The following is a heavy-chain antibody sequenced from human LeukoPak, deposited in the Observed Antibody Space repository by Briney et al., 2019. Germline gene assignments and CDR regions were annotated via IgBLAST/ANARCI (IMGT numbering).Heavy chain of an antibody. CDR3: ASGKCSGGSCYFDY. CDR1: GGTFSSYA. D-gene: IGHD2-15*01. CDR2: IIPIFGTA. V-gene: IGHV1-69*13. J-gene: IGHJ4*02. Sequence: ASVKVSCKASGGTFSSYAISWVRQAPGQGLEWMGGIIPIFGTANYAQKFQGRVTITADESTSTAYMELSSLRSEDTAVCYCASGKCSGGSCYFDYWGQGTLVTVSS.